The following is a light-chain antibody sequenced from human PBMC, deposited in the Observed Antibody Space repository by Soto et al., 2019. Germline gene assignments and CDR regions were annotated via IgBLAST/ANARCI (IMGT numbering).Light chain of an antibody. J-gene: IGKJ1*01. CDR1: QSVLYSSNNNTY. CDR2: WAS. V-gene: IGKV4-1*01. Sequence: DIVMTQSPDSLAVSLGERATINCKSSQSVLYSSNNNTYLAWYQQKPGQPPKLLIYWASTRESGVPDRFSGSGSGTDFTLTISSLQAEDVAVYYCQQYYSTPRTFGQGTKVEIK. CDR3: QQYYSTPRT.